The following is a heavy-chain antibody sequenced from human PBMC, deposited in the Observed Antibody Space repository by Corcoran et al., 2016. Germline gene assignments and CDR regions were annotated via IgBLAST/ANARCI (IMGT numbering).Heavy chain of an antibody. CDR2: IYYSGST. CDR3: TTDSRGMMYY. V-gene: IGHV4-39*07. Sequence: QLQLQESGPGLVKPSETLSLNCTVSGGSISSSSYYWGWIRQPPGKGLEWIGSIYYSGSTYYNPSLKSRVTISVDTSKNQFSLKLSSVTAADTAVYYCTTDSRGMMYYWGQGTLVTVSS. CDR1: GGSISSSSYY. D-gene: IGHD3-22*01. J-gene: IGHJ4*02.